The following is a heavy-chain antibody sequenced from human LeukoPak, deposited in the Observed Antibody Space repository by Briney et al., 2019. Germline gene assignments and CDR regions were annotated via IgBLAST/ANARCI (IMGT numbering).Heavy chain of an antibody. CDR1: GLTVSTYA. CDR3: ASSRSTSLNYGMDV. D-gene: IGHD2-2*01. CDR2: ISGSGDST. Sequence: PGGSLRLSCAASGLTVSTYAMNWVRQAPGKGLEWVSAISGSGDSTFYADSVKGRFIISRDSSKNTLYLQMNSLRAEDTAVYYCASSRSTSLNYGMDVWGQGTTVTASS. V-gene: IGHV3-23*01. J-gene: IGHJ6*02.